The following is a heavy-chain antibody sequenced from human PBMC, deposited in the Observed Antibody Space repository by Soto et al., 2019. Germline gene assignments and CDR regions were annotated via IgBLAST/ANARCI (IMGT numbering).Heavy chain of an antibody. J-gene: IGHJ4*02. CDR3: VRDRGWTGYELEY. CDR2: ISSSSSTI. Sequence: EVQLVESGGDLVQPGGSLRLSCAASGFTFRTYAMNWVRQVPGKGLEWVSYISSSSSTIYYADSVKGRFTISRDNAKNSLYLQMDSLRDEDTAIYYCVRDRGWTGYELEYWGQGTLVTVSS. CDR1: GFTFRTYA. D-gene: IGHD5-12*01. V-gene: IGHV3-48*02.